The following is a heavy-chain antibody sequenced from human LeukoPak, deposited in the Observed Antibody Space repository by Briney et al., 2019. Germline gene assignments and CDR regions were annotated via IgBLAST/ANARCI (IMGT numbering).Heavy chain of an antibody. CDR3: ARDRYGDYGY. V-gene: IGHV4-61*02. CDR2: IYTSGST. CDR1: GGSISSGRYY. D-gene: IGHD4-17*01. Sequence: SQTLSLTCTVSGGSISSGRYYWSWVRQPAGKGLEWIGRIYTSGSTNYNPSLKSRVTISVDTSKNQFSLKLSSVTAADTAVYYCARDRYGDYGYWGQGTLVTVSS. J-gene: IGHJ4*02.